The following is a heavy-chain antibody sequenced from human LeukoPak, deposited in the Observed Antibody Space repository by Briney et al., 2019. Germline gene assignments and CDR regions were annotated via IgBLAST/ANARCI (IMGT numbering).Heavy chain of an antibody. CDR2: IYHSGST. D-gene: IGHD3-16*01. V-gene: IGHV4-4*02. J-gene: IGHJ6*02. Sequence: SETLSLTCAVSGGSISSSNWWSWVRQPPGKGLEWIGEIYHSGSTNYNPSLKSRVTISVDTSKNQFSLKLSSVTAADTAVYYCARGRGKNSYGMDVWGQGTTVTVSS. CDR3: ARGRGKNSYGMDV. CDR1: GGSISSSNW.